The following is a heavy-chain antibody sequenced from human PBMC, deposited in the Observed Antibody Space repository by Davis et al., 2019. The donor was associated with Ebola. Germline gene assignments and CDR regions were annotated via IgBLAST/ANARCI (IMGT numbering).Heavy chain of an antibody. V-gene: IGHV6-1*01. CDR3: ARDSGEMATILLWYYYGMDV. Sequence: HSQTLSLTCAISGDSVSSNSAAWNWIRQSPSRGLEWLGRTYYRSKWYNDYAVSVKSRITINPDTSKNQFSLQLNSVTPEDTAVYYCARDSGEMATILLWYYYGMDVWGQGTTVTVSS. CDR1: GDSVSSNSAA. CDR2: TYYRSKWYN. D-gene: IGHD5-24*01. J-gene: IGHJ6*02.